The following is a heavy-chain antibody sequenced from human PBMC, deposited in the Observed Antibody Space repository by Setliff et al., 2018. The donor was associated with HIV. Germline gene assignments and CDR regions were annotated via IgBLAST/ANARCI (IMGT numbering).Heavy chain of an antibody. Sequence: GGSLRLSCKGSGFIFGDYGMSWVRQAPGKGLEWIGFVRSKLYGETIEYAASVKGRFTISRDDSKSIAYLQMNSLKREDTAVYYCTNTIYRYDLRPWDAFDIWGQGTMVTVSS. CDR1: GFIFGDYG. D-gene: IGHD3-16*02. V-gene: IGHV3-49*04. J-gene: IGHJ3*02. CDR3: TNTIYRYDLRPWDAFDI. CDR2: VRSKLYGETI.